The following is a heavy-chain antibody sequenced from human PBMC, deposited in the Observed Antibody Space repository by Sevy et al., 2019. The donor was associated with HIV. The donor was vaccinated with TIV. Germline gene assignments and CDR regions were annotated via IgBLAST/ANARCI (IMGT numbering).Heavy chain of an antibody. CDR1: GGTFSSYA. D-gene: IGHD2-8*01. J-gene: IGHJ6*02. V-gene: IGHV1-69*13. Sequence: ASVKVSCKASGGTFSSYAISWVRQAPGQGLEWMGGIIPIFGTANYAQKFQGRVTITADESTSTAYMELSSLRSEDTAVYYCARVTEYGTNGVSNYYYGMDVWGQGTTVTVSS. CDR3: ARVTEYGTNGVSNYYYGMDV. CDR2: IIPIFGTA.